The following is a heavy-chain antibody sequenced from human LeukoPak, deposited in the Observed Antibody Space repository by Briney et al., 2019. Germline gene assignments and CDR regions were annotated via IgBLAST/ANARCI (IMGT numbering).Heavy chain of an antibody. Sequence: GRSLRLSCAGSGFTFSNYGMHWVRQAPGKGPGWVAVISYDGTNKYYADSVKGRFTISRDNSKNTLYLQMNSLRAEDTAVYYCAKGSSSLGYYYYYMDVWGKGTTVTVSS. D-gene: IGHD6-6*01. CDR2: ISYDGTNK. J-gene: IGHJ6*03. CDR1: GFTFSNYG. V-gene: IGHV3-30*18. CDR3: AKGSSSLGYYYYYMDV.